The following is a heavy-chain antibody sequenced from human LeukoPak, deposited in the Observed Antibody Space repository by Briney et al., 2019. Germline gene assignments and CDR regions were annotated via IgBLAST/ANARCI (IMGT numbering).Heavy chain of an antibody. CDR2: MNPNSGNT. V-gene: IGHV1-8*01. Sequence: GASVKVSCKASGYTFTSYDINWVRQATGQGLEWMGWMNPNSGNTGYAQKFQGRVTMTRNTSISTAYMELSSLRSEDTAVYCCAIGGSYYDSKNDACYIWGQGTKVTVSS. J-gene: IGHJ3*02. CDR3: AIGGSYYDSKNDACYI. CDR1: GYTFTSYD. D-gene: IGHD3-22*01.